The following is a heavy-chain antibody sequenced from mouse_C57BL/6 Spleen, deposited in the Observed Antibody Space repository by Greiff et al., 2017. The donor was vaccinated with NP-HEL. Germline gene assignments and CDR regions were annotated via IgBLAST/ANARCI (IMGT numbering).Heavy chain of an antibody. V-gene: IGHV5-16*01. Sequence: EVKVVESEGGLVQPGSSMKLSCTASGFTFSDYYMAWVRQVPEKGLEWVANINYDGSSTYYLDSLKSRFIISRDNAKNILYLQMSSLKSEDTATYYCARGLPPYYYAMDYWGQGTSVTVSS. J-gene: IGHJ4*01. D-gene: IGHD5-5*01. CDR2: INYDGSST. CDR3: ARGLPPYYYAMDY. CDR1: GFTFSDYY.